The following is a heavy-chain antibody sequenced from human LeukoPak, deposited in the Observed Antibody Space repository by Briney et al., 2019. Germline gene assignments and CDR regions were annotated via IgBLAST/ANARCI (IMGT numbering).Heavy chain of an antibody. CDR1: GGSISSGGYY. Sequence: PSETLSLTCTVSGGSISSGGYYWSWIRQHLGKGLEWIGYIYYSGSTYYNPSLKSRVTISVDTSKNQFSLKLSSVTAADTAVYYCARDQRNYDFWSGYYTHYYYYGMDVWGQGTTVTVSS. V-gene: IGHV4-31*03. J-gene: IGHJ6*02. CDR3: ARDQRNYDFWSGYYTHYYYYGMDV. CDR2: IYYSGST. D-gene: IGHD3-3*01.